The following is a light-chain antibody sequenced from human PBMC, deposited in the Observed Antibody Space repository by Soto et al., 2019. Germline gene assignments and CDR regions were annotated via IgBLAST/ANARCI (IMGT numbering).Light chain of an antibody. Sequence: DIQMTQSPSTLSASVGDRVTITCRDSQSISSWLAWYQQKPGKAPKLLIYKASSLESGVPSRFSGSRSGTEFTLTISSLQPDDIATYYCQQYNTYSGTFGQGNKLEIK. V-gene: IGKV1-5*03. CDR1: QSISSW. J-gene: IGKJ2*01. CDR2: KAS. CDR3: QQYNTYSGT.